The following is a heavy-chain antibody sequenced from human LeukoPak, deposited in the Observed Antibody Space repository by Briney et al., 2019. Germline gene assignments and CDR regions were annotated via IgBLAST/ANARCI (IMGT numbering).Heavy chain of an antibody. CDR1: GYTFTNYG. V-gene: IGHV1-18*01. CDR2: ISGYNGNT. Sequence: ASVKVSCTASGYTFTNYGISWVRQAPGQGLEWMGWISGYNGNTKYAQKLQGRVTMTTDTSTSTAYMELRSLRSDDTAVYYCARMAYDILTGYFQPNWFDPWGQGTLVTVSS. CDR3: ARMAYDILTGYFQPNWFDP. J-gene: IGHJ5*02. D-gene: IGHD3-9*01.